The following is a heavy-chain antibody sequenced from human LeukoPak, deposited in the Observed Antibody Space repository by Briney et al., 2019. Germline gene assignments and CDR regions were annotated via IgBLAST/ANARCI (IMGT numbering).Heavy chain of an antibody. D-gene: IGHD3-9*01. Sequence: PGGSLRLSCAASGFTFDDYGMSWVRQAPGKGLEWVSGINWNGGSTGYADSVKGRFTIPRDNAKNSLYLQMNSLRAEDTALYYCARANYDILTGYYEVFDYWGQGTLVTVSS. V-gene: IGHV3-20*04. J-gene: IGHJ4*02. CDR2: INWNGGST. CDR1: GFTFDDYG. CDR3: ARANYDILTGYYEVFDY.